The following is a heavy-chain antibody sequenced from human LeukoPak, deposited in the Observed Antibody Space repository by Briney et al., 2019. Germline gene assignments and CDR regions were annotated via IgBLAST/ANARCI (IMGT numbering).Heavy chain of an antibody. Sequence: SETLSLTCTVSAASISSYYWSWIRQPPGKGLEWSGDIYYSGSTHYNPSLKSRVTISVDTSKNQFSLKLSSVTAADTAVYYCARYITIFGVVIDAFDIWGQGTMVTVSS. D-gene: IGHD3-3*01. V-gene: IGHV4-59*01. CDR1: AASISSYY. CDR3: ARYITIFGVVIDAFDI. CDR2: IYYSGST. J-gene: IGHJ3*02.